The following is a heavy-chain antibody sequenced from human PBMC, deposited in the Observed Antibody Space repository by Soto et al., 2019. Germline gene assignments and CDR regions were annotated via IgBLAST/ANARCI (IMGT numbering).Heavy chain of an antibody. D-gene: IGHD2-2*01. Sequence: QVQLVQSGAEVKKPGASVKVSCKASGYPFTGYYMHWVRQAPGQGLEWMGWINPNSGGTNYAQKFQGWVTMTRGTSIRTAYMELSRLRSDDTAVYYCARDLGYCSSTSCYGGVYYYYGMDGWGQGSTVTVSS. CDR2: INPNSGGT. CDR3: ARDLGYCSSTSCYGGVYYYYGMDG. CDR1: GYPFTGYY. J-gene: IGHJ6*02. V-gene: IGHV1-2*04.